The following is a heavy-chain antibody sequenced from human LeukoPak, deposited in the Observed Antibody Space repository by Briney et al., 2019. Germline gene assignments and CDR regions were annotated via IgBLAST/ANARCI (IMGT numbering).Heavy chain of an antibody. D-gene: IGHD1-26*01. Sequence: ASVKVSCKTSGYTFTGYYIHWVRQAPGLGLEWMGWISAYNGNTNYAQKLQGRVTMTTDTSTSTAYMELRSLRSDDTAVYYCARWRGSDDDYWGQGTLVTVSS. CDR3: ARWRGSDDDY. CDR2: ISAYNGNT. V-gene: IGHV1-18*04. CDR1: GYTFTGYY. J-gene: IGHJ4*02.